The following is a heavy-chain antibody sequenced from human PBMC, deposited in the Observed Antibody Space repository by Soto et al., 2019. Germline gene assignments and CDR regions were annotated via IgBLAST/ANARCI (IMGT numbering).Heavy chain of an antibody. CDR2: INPNSGGT. CDR3: ARDWVYSSSWVYYYYGMDV. J-gene: IGHJ6*02. D-gene: IGHD6-13*01. CDR1: GYTFTGYY. Sequence: ASVKVSCKASGYTFTGYYMHWVRQAPGQGLEWMGWINPNSGGTNYAQKFQGRVTMTRDTSISTAYMELSRLRSDDTAVYYCARDWVYSSSWVYYYYGMDVWGQGTTVTVSS. V-gene: IGHV1-2*02.